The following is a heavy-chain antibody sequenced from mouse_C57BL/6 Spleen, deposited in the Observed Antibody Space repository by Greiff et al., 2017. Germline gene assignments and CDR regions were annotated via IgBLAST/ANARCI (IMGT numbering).Heavy chain of an antibody. CDR2: IYPGSGNT. CDR1: GYSFTSYY. V-gene: IGHV1-66*01. Sequence: QVQLQQSGPELVKPGASVKISCKASGYSFTSYYIHWVKQRPGQGLEWIGWIYPGSGNTKYNEKFKGKATLTADTSSSTAYMQLSSLTSEDSAVYYCATYDYDRYAMDYWGQGTSVTVSS. J-gene: IGHJ4*01. D-gene: IGHD2-4*01. CDR3: ATYDYDRYAMDY.